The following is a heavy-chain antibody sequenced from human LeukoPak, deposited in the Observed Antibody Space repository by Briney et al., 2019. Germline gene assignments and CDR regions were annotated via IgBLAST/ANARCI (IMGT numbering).Heavy chain of an antibody. CDR3: AREEMGGTTRSGALT. V-gene: IGHV3-21*01. CDR1: GFTLFSYS. Sequence: GGSLRLSCVASGFTLFSYSINWVRQAPGKGLEWVSSISGNTSYIYYADSVKGRFTISRDNAKNSLYLQMNSLRAEDTAVYYCAREEMGGTTRSGALTWGQGTLVTVSS. J-gene: IGHJ5*02. CDR2: ISGNTSYI. D-gene: IGHD1-14*01.